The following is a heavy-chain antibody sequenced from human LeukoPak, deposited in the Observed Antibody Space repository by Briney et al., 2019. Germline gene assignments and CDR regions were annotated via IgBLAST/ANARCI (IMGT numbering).Heavy chain of an antibody. CDR1: GYSFTSYW. Sequence: GESLKISCKGSGYSFTSYWIGWVRQMPGKGLEWMGIIYPGDSDTRYSPSFQGQVTISADKSISTAYLQWSSLKASDTAMYYCARPLRIVGATVAFDIWGQGTMVTVSS. D-gene: IGHD1-26*01. J-gene: IGHJ3*02. CDR2: IYPGDSDT. V-gene: IGHV5-51*01. CDR3: ARPLRIVGATVAFDI.